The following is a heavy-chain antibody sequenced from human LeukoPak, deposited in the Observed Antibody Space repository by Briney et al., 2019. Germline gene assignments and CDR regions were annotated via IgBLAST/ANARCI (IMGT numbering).Heavy chain of an antibody. CDR2: IYNNESA. Sequence: SETLSLTCTVSGGSISSGSYYWSWIRQPAGKGLEWIGRIYNNESAKYNPSLKSRVTISVDTSKNQFSLKLSSVTAADTAVYYCARDLYGYYRIDPWGQGTLVTVSS. J-gene: IGHJ5*02. CDR1: GGSISSGSYY. D-gene: IGHD5-18*01. V-gene: IGHV4-61*02. CDR3: ARDLYGYYRIDP.